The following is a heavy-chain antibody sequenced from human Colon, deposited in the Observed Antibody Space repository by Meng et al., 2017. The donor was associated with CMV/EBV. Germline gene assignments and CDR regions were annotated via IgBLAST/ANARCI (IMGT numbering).Heavy chain of an antibody. Sequence: SCAASGFTFSNAWMSWVRQAPGKGLEWVGRIKSKTDGGTTDYAAPVKGRFTISRDDSKNTLYLQMNSLKTEDTAVYYCTTPDIVVVPAASFDYWGQGTLVTVSS. CDR3: TTPDIVVVPAASFDY. J-gene: IGHJ4*02. CDR2: IKSKTDGGTT. V-gene: IGHV3-15*01. CDR1: GFTFSNAW. D-gene: IGHD2-2*01.